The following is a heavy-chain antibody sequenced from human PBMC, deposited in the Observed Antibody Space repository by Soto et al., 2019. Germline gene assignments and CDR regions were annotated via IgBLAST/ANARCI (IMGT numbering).Heavy chain of an antibody. CDR1: GGTFSSYT. D-gene: IGHD4-17*01. V-gene: IGHV1-69*02. CDR2: IIPILGIA. Sequence: QVQLVQSGAEVKKPGSSVKVSCKASGGTFSSYTISWVRQAPGQGLEWMGRIIPILGIANYAQKFQGRVTITADKSTSTAYMELSSLRSEDTAVYYCAIMTTVIGAFDIWGQETMVTVSS. CDR3: AIMTTVIGAFDI. J-gene: IGHJ3*02.